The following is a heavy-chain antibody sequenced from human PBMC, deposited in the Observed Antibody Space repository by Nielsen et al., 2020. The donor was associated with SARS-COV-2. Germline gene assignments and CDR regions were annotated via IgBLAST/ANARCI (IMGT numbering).Heavy chain of an antibody. J-gene: IGHJ6*02. CDR2: ISAYNGNT. CDR1: GYTFTNYG. Sequence: ASVKVSCKASGYTFTNYGISWVRQAPGQGLEWMGWISAYNGNTNYAQKIQGRVTMTRDTSTSTVYMELSSLRSEDTAVYYCARDIRGIAVAGTDYYYGMDVWGQGTTVTVSS. V-gene: IGHV1-18*01. CDR3: ARDIRGIAVAGTDYYYGMDV. D-gene: IGHD6-19*01.